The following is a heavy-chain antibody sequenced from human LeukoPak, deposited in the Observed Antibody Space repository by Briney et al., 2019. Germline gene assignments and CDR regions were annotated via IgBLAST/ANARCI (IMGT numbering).Heavy chain of an antibody. CDR1: GGSISIGSYY. Sequence: SETLSLTCTVSGGSISIGSYYWSWIRQPAGKAPEWIGRIYASGSTNYNPSLKSRVTISVDTSKNQFSLKLSSVTAADTAIYYCARDYFDSSGYHLDYWGQGAQVTVSS. CDR2: IYASGST. CDR3: ARDYFDSSGYHLDY. V-gene: IGHV4-61*02. J-gene: IGHJ4*02. D-gene: IGHD3-22*01.